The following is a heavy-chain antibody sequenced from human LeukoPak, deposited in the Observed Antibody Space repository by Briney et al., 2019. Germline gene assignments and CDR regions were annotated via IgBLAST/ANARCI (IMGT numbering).Heavy chain of an antibody. CDR1: SYSFIDYG. D-gene: IGHD3-9*01. V-gene: IGHV1-18*01. CDR3: ARVSSYDLLSCYYLEY. J-gene: IGHJ4*02. CDR2: INDYKGNT. Sequence: ASVTVSFQYSSYSFIDYGFPWVRQAPGQGLEYMGWINDYKGNTNCAEKPEDRVTLTADVSTTTVYMELRSLTSDDTAVYYSARVSSYDLLSCYYLEYWGQGTLVTVSS.